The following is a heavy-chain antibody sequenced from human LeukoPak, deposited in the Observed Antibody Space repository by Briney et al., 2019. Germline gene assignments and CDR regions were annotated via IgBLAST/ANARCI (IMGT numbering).Heavy chain of an antibody. V-gene: IGHV4-34*01. J-gene: IGHJ6*03. CDR3: ARGRYYYDSSGSGYYYYMDV. CDR1: GGSFSGYY. CDR2: INHSGST. D-gene: IGHD3-22*01. Sequence: PSETLSPTCAVYGGSFSGYYWSWIRQPPGKGLEWIGEINHSGSTNYNPSLKSRVTISVDTSKNQFSLKLSSVTAADTAVYYCARGRYYYDSSGSGYYYYMDVWGKGTTVTVSS.